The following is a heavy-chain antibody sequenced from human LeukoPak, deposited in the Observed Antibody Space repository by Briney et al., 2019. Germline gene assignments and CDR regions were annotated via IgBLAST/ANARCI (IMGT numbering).Heavy chain of an antibody. CDR2: ISGSGGST. Sequence: GGSLRLSCAASGFTFSSYAMSWVRQAPGKGLEWVSAISGSGGSTYYADSVKGRFTISRDNSKNTLYLQMNSLRAEDTAVYYCPSDHLDSSDSSGATFDYCCPGTLVTASS. V-gene: IGHV3-23*01. J-gene: IGHJ4*01. CDR1: GFTFSSYA. D-gene: IGHD3-22*01. CDR3: PSDHLDSSDSSGATFDY.